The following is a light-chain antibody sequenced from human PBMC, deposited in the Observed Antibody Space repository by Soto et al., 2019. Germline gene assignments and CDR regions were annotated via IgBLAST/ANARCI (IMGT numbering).Light chain of an antibody. Sequence: LSLSKERKLAWRASQSVSSSYVAWYQQKPGQAPRLLIYGASSRATGIPDRFSGRGSRTDFTLTISRLEPEDFAVYYCQQYGSSPLTVGGGTKVDIK. CDR2: GAS. CDR3: QQYGSSPLT. V-gene: IGKV3-20*01. J-gene: IGKJ4*01. CDR1: QSVSSSY.